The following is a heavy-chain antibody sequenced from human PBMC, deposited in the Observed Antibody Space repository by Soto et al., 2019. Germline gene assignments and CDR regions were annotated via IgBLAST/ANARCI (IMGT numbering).Heavy chain of an antibody. V-gene: IGHV4-34*01. Sequence: SETLSLTCAVYGGSFSDYYWTWIRQPLGKGLEWIGEINHSGNTNYNPSLKSRVTISVDTSKNQFSLRLSSVTAADTAVYYCARFAYYYGSGSSDYWGQGTLVTVSS. D-gene: IGHD3-10*01. J-gene: IGHJ4*02. CDR3: ARFAYYYGSGSSDY. CDR1: GGSFSDYY. CDR2: INHSGNT.